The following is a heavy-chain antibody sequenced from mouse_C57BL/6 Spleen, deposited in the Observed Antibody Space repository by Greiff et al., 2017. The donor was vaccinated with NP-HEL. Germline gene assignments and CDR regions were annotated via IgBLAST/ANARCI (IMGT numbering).Heavy chain of an antibody. V-gene: IGHV2-9-1*01. Sequence: VQLVESGPGLVAPSQSLSITCTVSGFSLTSYAISWVRQPPGKGLEWLGVIWTGGGTNYNSALKSRLSISKDNSKSQVFLKMNSLQTDDTARYYCARNGGSSYGYAMDYWGQGTSVTVSS. D-gene: IGHD1-1*01. CDR3: ARNGGSSYGYAMDY. CDR2: IWTGGGT. CDR1: GFSLTSYA. J-gene: IGHJ4*01.